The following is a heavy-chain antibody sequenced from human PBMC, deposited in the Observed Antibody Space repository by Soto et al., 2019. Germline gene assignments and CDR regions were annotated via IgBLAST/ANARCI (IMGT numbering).Heavy chain of an antibody. CDR1: GFTFNNLW. CDR3: VRDLR. CDR2: INGEGTIT. J-gene: IGHJ1*01. Sequence: EVQLVESGGGLVQPGGSLRLSCAASGFTFNNLWIYWVRQTPEKGLVWVAGINGEGTITAYAVSVKGRFTISRDNSKSTLYLQMNSLTIEDTALYNCVRDLRWGQGTLVTVSS. V-gene: IGHV3-74*01.